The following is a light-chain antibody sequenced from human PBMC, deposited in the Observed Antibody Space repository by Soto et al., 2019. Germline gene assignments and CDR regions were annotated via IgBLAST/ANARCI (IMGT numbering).Light chain of an antibody. J-gene: IGKJ1*01. CDR1: QGISSW. CDR2: KAS. V-gene: IGKV1-5*03. Sequence: DIRLTPYPSTLSASVEGRVTITCQASQGISSWLAWYQQKPGKAPKLLIYKASTLKSGVPSRFSGSGSGTEFTLTISSLQPEDFAIYCCQHYGSYSEAFGQGTKVDIK. CDR3: QHYGSYSEA.